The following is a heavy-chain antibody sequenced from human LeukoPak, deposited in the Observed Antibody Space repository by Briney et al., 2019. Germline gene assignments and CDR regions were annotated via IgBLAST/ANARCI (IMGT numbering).Heavy chain of an antibody. CDR1: GYTFTSYG. D-gene: IGHD1-26*01. J-gene: IGHJ3*02. Sequence: GASVKVSCKASGYTFTSYGISWVRQAPGQGLEWMGWISAYNGNTNYAQKLQGRVTMTTDTSTSTAYMELRSLRSDDTAVYYCARESYISLPPGAFDIWGQGTMVTVSS. CDR2: ISAYNGNT. V-gene: IGHV1-18*01. CDR3: ARESYISLPPGAFDI.